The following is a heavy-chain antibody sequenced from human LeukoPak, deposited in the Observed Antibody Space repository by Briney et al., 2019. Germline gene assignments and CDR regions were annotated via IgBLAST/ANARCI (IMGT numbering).Heavy chain of an antibody. D-gene: IGHD2-2*01. CDR1: GYTFTTYA. V-gene: IGHV1-2*02. CDR3: ARGYCSSASCYDWFDP. Sequence: GASVKVSCKASGYTFTTYAMSWVRQAPGQGLEWMGWINPNSGGTNYAQKFQGRVTMTRDTSISTAYMELSRLRSDDTAVYYCARGYCSSASCYDWFDPWGQGTLVTVSS. J-gene: IGHJ5*02. CDR2: INPNSGGT.